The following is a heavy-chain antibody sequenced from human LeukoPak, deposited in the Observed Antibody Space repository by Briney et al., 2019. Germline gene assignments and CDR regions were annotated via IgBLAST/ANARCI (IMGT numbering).Heavy chain of an antibody. CDR1: GYTFTSYG. CDR3: ARESQEGYYYDNSGMDV. J-gene: IGHJ6*04. Sequence: ASVKVSCKASGYTFTSYGISWVRQAPGQGLEWMGWINSNSGGTNYAQKFQGRVTMTRDTSISTAYMDLSRLRSDDTAVYYCARESQEGYYYDNSGMDVWGKGTTVTVSS. V-gene: IGHV1-2*02. CDR2: INSNSGGT. D-gene: IGHD3-22*01.